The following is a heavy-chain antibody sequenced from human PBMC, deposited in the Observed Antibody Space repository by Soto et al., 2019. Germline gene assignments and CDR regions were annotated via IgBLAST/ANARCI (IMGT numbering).Heavy chain of an antibody. CDR3: PRDPLYTSGWRAFDY. D-gene: IGHD6-19*01. CDR2: INPSGGST. V-gene: IGHV1-46*01. J-gene: IGHJ4*02. CDR1: GYTFTSYY. Sequence: QVQLVQSGAEVKKPGASVKVSCKASGYTFTSYYLHWVRQAPGQGLEWMGIINPSGGSTSYAQKFQGRFTITRHTSTRTVYMELSRLRSEDTAVYYCPRDPLYTSGWRAFDYWGKGTLVTVSS.